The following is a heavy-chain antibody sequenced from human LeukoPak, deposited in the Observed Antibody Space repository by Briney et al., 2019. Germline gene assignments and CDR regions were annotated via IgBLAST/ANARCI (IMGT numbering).Heavy chain of an antibody. D-gene: IGHD5-18*01. Sequence: GGSLRLSCATSGLTFSNYAMSWVRQAPGKGLEWVSGISGSASGTYYADSVKGRFTISRDNSENTLYLQMNSLRAEDTAVYYCARTGYNYGTPLNYWGQGTLVTVSS. CDR3: ARTGYNYGTPLNY. CDR2: ISGSASGT. J-gene: IGHJ4*02. V-gene: IGHV3-23*01. CDR1: GLTFSNYA.